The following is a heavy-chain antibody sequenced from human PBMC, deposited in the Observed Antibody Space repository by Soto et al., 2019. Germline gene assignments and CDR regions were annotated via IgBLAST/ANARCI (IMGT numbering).Heavy chain of an antibody. D-gene: IGHD3-10*01. Sequence: SETLSLTCTVSGGSISSGGYYWSWIRQHPGKGLEWIGYIYYSGSTYYNPSLKSRVTISVDTSKNQFSLKLSSVTAADTAVYYCAREDRASLGYYYYMDVWGKGTTVTVSS. CDR3: AREDRASLGYYYYMDV. J-gene: IGHJ6*03. CDR1: GGSISSGGYY. CDR2: IYYSGST. V-gene: IGHV4-31*03.